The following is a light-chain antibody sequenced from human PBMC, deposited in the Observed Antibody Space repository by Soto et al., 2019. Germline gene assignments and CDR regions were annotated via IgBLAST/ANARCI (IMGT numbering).Light chain of an antibody. CDR1: QSVGSN. CDR3: QQYNNWPPDRT. V-gene: IGKV3-15*01. Sequence: EIVMRQSPATLSVSPGERATLSCRASQSVGSNLAWHQQKPGQAPRLLIYGASTRATGIPARFSGSGSGTEFTLTISSLQSEDFAIYFCQQYNNWPPDRTFGQGTKVEIK. CDR2: GAS. J-gene: IGKJ1*01.